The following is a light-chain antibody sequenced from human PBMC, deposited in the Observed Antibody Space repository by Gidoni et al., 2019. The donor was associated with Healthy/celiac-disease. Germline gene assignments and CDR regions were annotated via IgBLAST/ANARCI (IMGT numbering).Light chain of an antibody. J-gene: IGKJ1*01. Sequence: DLQMSQSPSSLSASVGDRVTITCRASQGISNYLAWYQQKPGKVPKLLIYAASTLQSGVPSRFSGSGSGTDFTLTISSLQPEDVATYYWQKDNSAPWTFGQGTKVEIK. V-gene: IGKV1-27*01. CDR1: QGISNY. CDR2: AAS. CDR3: QKDNSAPWT.